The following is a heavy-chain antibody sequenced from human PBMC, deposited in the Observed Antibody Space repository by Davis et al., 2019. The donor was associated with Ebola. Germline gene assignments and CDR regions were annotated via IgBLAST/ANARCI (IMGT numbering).Heavy chain of an antibody. CDR2: ISYDGSNK. D-gene: IGHD6-19*01. J-gene: IGHJ2*01. Sequence: PGGSLRLSCAASGFTFSSYAMHWVRQAPGKGLEWVAVISYDGSNKYYADSVKGRFTISRDNSKNTLYLQMNSLRAEDTAVYYCARPAVETDHFDLWGRGTLVTVSS. V-gene: IGHV3-30-3*01. CDR3: ARPAVETDHFDL. CDR1: GFTFSSYA.